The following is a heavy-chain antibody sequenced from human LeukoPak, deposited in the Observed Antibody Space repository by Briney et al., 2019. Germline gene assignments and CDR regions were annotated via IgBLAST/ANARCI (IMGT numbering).Heavy chain of an antibody. CDR1: GYTFTGYH. CDR3: ATGPYGSGSSGY. V-gene: IGHV1-2*02. D-gene: IGHD3-10*01. Sequence: ASVKVSCKASGYTFTGYHMHWVRQAPGQGLEWMGWINPNSGGTNYAQKFQGRVTMTRDTSISTAYMELSRLRSDDTAVYYCATGPYGSGSSGYWGQGTLVTVSS. CDR2: INPNSGGT. J-gene: IGHJ4*02.